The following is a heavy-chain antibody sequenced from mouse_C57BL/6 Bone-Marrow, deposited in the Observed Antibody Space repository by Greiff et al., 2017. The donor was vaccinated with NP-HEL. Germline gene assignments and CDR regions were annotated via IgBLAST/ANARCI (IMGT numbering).Heavy chain of an antibody. D-gene: IGHD5-5*01. Sequence: EVKLMESGGGLVKPGGSLKLSCAASGFTFSSYAMSWVRQTPEKRLEWVATISDGGSYTYYPDNVKGRSTISRDNAKNNLYLQMSHLKSEDTAMYYCARDTLLPIAMDYWGQGTSVTVSS. CDR1: GFTFSSYA. CDR3: ARDTLLPIAMDY. CDR2: ISDGGSYT. V-gene: IGHV5-4*01. J-gene: IGHJ4*01.